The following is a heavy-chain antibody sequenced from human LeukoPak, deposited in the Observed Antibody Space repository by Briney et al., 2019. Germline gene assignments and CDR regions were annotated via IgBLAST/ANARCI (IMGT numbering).Heavy chain of an antibody. CDR1: GGSFSGYY. D-gene: IGHD2-2*01. V-gene: IGHV4-34*01. J-gene: IGHJ6*02. Sequence: SESLSLTCADYGGSFSGYYWSWIRQPPGKGLEWIGEINHSGSTNYNPSLKSRVTISVDTSKNQFSLKLSSVTAADTAVYYCARVPEGYCSSTSCLYYGMDVWGQGTTVTVSS. CDR3: ARVPEGYCSSTSCLYYGMDV. CDR2: INHSGST.